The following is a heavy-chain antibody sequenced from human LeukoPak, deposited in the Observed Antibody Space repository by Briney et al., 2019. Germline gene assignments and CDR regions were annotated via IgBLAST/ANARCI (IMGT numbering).Heavy chain of an antibody. D-gene: IGHD6-19*01. CDR3: ARDRVAVAALDY. CDR1: GFTFSIYG. Sequence: GGSLRLSCAASGFTFSIYGMHWVRQAPGKGLEWVAVIWYDGSNKYYADSVKGRFTISRDNSKNTLYLQMNSLRAEDTAVYYCARDRVAVAALDYWGQGTLVTVSS. J-gene: IGHJ4*02. V-gene: IGHV3-33*01. CDR2: IWYDGSNK.